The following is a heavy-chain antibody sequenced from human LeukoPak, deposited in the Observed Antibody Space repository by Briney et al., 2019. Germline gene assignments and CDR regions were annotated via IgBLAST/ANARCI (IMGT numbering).Heavy chain of an antibody. D-gene: IGHD2-2*01. J-gene: IGHJ4*02. Sequence: GESLKTSWNCFGYSFPNYWIGWGRQTPGKGEGGMGIIYHGDSDTRYSPSFQGQVHISVDKSISTAYLQWSSLKASDTAIYYCAKIDRQYCSRSSCYALDYWGQGTQVTVSS. CDR2: IYHGDSDT. V-gene: IGHV5-51*01. CDR1: GYSFPNYW. CDR3: AKIDRQYCSRSSCYALDY.